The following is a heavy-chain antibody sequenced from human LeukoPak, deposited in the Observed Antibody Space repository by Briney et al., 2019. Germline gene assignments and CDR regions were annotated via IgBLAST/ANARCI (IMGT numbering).Heavy chain of an antibody. CDR2: MTGSGAST. V-gene: IGHV3-23*01. J-gene: IGHJ4*02. CDR1: GFTFSDYA. CDR3: VKDRDGWFGEASR. D-gene: IGHD3-10*01. Sequence: GGSLRLSCAASGFTFSDYAMGWIRQAPVKGLEWVSAMTGSGASTYYADSVRGRFTISRDNSKNTLYLQMNSLRVEDTAIYYCVKDRDGWFGEASRWGQGTQVMVSS.